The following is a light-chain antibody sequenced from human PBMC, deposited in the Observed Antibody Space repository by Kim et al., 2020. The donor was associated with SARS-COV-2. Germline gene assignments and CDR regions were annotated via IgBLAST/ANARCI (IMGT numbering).Light chain of an antibody. V-gene: IGKV3-20*01. Sequence: PGEQATISCRSSESVERSKCAWYQQKPGQAPRLLIFGAASRATGIPDRFSGSGTGTDFTLTINRLEPEDFAVYYCQQFGGSPPITFGQGTRLEIK. CDR1: ESVERSK. CDR2: GAA. CDR3: QQFGGSPPIT. J-gene: IGKJ5*01.